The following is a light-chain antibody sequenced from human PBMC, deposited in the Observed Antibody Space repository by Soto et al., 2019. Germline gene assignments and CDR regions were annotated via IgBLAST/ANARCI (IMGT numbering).Light chain of an antibody. Sequence: DIVLTQSPGTLSLSPGERATLSCRASQSVSSTYLAWYQQNPGKAPRLLIDGASSRATGIPDRFSGSGSGTDFTLTISRLEPEDFAVYYCQQYGSSPLTFGGGTKVEIK. J-gene: IGKJ4*01. CDR3: QQYGSSPLT. V-gene: IGKV3-20*01. CDR2: GAS. CDR1: QSVSSTY.